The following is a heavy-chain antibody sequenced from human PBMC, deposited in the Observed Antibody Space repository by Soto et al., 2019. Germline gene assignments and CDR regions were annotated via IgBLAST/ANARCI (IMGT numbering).Heavy chain of an antibody. D-gene: IGHD4-17*01. CDR2: ISAYNGKT. J-gene: IGHJ5*02. CDR3: ARGYDDYA. V-gene: IGHV1-18*01. CDR1: GYTFTSYG. Sequence: GSAKGSFKASGYTFTSYGLSWVRQAPGQGLEWMGWISAYNGKTNEAQKLQGRGTMTTDTSTSTAYMELRSLRSDDKAVYYCARGYDDYAWGQGTLVTVTS.